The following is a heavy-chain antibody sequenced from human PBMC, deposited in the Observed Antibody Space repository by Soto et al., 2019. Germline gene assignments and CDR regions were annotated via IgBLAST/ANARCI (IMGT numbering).Heavy chain of an antibody. CDR3: GGPYSGSYPYYYGMDV. V-gene: IGHV4-34*01. Sequence: SETLSLTCAVYGGSFSGYYWSWIRQPPGKGLEWIGEINHSGSTNYNPSLKSRVTISVDTSKNQFSLKPSSVTAADTAVYYCGGPYSGSYPYYYGMDVWGQGTTVTVSS. D-gene: IGHD1-26*01. CDR2: INHSGST. CDR1: GGSFSGYY. J-gene: IGHJ6*02.